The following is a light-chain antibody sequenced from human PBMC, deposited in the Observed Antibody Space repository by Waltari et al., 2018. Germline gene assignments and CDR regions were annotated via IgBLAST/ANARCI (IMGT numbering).Light chain of an antibody. J-gene: IGLJ1*01. V-gene: IGLV2-23*01. CDR1: RSYVGSFNL. CDR2: EAT. CDR3: CSYTGTSPLYV. Sequence: QSALTQPASVSGSPGQSITISCTGTRSYVGSFNLVSWYQQHPGKAPKLIIYEATNRPSGVSNRFSGSKSGNTASLTISGLQADDEADYYCCSYTGTSPLYVFGTGTKVCVL.